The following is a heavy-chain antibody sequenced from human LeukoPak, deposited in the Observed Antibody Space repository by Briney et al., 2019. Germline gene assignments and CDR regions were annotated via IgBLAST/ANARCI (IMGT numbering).Heavy chain of an antibody. J-gene: IGHJ5*02. CDR2: IYYSGST. Sequence: SETLSLTCTVSGGSISSSSYYWGWIRQPPGKGLEWIGSIYYSGSTYYNPSLKSRVTISVDTSKNQFSLKLSSVTAADTAVYYCARNLWFGELSWFDPWGQGTLVTVSS. D-gene: IGHD3-10*01. CDR1: GGSISSSSYY. V-gene: IGHV4-39*01. CDR3: ARNLWFGELSWFDP.